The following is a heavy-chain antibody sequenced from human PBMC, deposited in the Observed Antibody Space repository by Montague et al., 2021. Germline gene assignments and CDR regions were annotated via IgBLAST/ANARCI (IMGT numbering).Heavy chain of an antibody. V-gene: IGHV4-31*03. CDR3: ARSGGYCSGGRCDTSDY. CDR1: GGSISSGGFY. J-gene: IGHJ4*02. Sequence: TLSLTCSASGGSISSGGFYWSWIRQHPGKGPEWIGSIYDSGSTNYNPSLKSRLTLSRDTSKNQVSLRLTSVTAAETAVYYCARSGGYCSGGRCDTSDYWGQGTLVTVSS. CDR2: IYDSGST. D-gene: IGHD2-15*01.